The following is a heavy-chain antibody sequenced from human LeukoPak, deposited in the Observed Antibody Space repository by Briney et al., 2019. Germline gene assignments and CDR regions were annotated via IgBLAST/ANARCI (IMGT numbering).Heavy chain of an antibody. D-gene: IGHD2-21*01. Sequence: GGSLRLSCAASGFTFSTYGMSWVRQAPGEGVGWGSSISGSGYTTDYADSAKGRFTISRDNSKNTLYLQLNSLRAEDTALYFCAKDRCGAFCGGDWGQGTLVTVSS. CDR1: GFTFSTYG. CDR2: ISGSGYTT. CDR3: AKDRCGAFCGGD. V-gene: IGHV3-23*01. J-gene: IGHJ4*02.